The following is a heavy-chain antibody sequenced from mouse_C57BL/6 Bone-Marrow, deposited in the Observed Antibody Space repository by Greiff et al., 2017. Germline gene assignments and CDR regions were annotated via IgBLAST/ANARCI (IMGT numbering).Heavy chain of an antibody. D-gene: IGHD1-1*01. V-gene: IGHV6-3*01. CDR1: GFTFSNYW. CDR2: IRLKSDNYAT. Sequence: DVKLVESGGGLVQPGGSMKLSCVASGFTFSNYWMNWVRQSPEKGLEWVAQIRLKSDNYATHYAESVKGRFTISRDDSKSSVYLQMNNLRAEDTGIYYCTGAPHYYGSSRFAYWGQGTLVTVSA. J-gene: IGHJ3*01. CDR3: TGAPHYYGSSRFAY.